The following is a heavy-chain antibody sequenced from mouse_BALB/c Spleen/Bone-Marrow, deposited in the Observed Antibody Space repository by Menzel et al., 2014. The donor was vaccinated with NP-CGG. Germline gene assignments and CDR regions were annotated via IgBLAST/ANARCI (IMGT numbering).Heavy chain of an antibody. Sequence: EVKLVESGGGLVKPGGSLKLPCAASGFTFSTYAMSWVRQTPEKRLEWVASISNGGSTYYQDSVKGRFTISRDNARNILYLQMSSLRSEDTAMYYCARAPQLLYYFDYWGQGTTLTVSS. CDR1: GFTFSTYA. V-gene: IGHV5-6-5*01. CDR2: ISNGGST. D-gene: IGHD4-1*02. J-gene: IGHJ2*01. CDR3: ARAPQLLYYFDY.